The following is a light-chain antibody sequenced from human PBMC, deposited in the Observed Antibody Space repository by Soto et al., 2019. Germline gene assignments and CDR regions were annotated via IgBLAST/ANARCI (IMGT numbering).Light chain of an antibody. CDR1: QRDLYSSNTKNY. V-gene: IGKV4-1*01. J-gene: IGKJ2*01. Sequence: DIVMTQSPDSLAVSLGERAIINCKSSQRDLYSSNTKNYLAWYQQKPGKPHKLLIDCASTRQSGVPDRFSGSGSGTDFTLTISSLQAEDVAFYYCQQYYSTPYTFGQGTKLEIK. CDR3: QQYYSTPYT. CDR2: CAS.